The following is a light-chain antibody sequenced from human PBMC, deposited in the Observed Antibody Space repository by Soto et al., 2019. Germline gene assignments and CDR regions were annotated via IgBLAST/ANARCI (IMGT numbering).Light chain of an antibody. CDR1: SIDFVSYNR. J-gene: IGLJ1*01. Sequence: LTHPPSGSVSPGQSFTISCTGTSIDFVSYNRVSWYQQPPGTAPKLIIYEARTRPSGVPDRFSGSKYGNTASLTISGLKDADEDDYYRRLYNSDNNYVLGNGTKVTVL. V-gene: IGLV2-18*01. CDR3: RLYNSDNNYV. CDR2: EAR.